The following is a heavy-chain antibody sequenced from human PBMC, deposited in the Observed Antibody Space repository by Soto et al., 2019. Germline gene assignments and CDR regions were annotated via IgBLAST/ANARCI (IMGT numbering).Heavy chain of an antibody. D-gene: IGHD3-3*01. CDR2: ITWNGGNK. CDR1: GFRFDDYN. CDR3: ARETLSFGSALDV. Sequence: GSLRLSCAASGFRFDDYNMHWVRQAPGKGLEWVSLITWNGGNKYYEDSVKGRFTISRDGTTQSVSLQMTSLKREDTGVYYCARETLSFGSALDVWGQGTTVTAP. V-gene: IGHV3-43*01. J-gene: IGHJ6*02.